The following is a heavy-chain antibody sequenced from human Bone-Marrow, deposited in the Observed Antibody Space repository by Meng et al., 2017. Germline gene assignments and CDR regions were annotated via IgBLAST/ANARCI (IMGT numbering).Heavy chain of an antibody. Sequence: SVKVSCKASGGTFSSYAISWVRQAPGQGLEWMGGIIPIFGTANYAQKFQGRVTITADESTSTAYMKLSSLRSEDTAVYYCARVRNSGYERPFDYWGQGTLVTVSS. V-gene: IGHV1-69*13. CDR2: IIPIFGTA. J-gene: IGHJ4*02. CDR3: ARVRNSGYERPFDY. CDR1: GGTFSSYA. D-gene: IGHD5-12*01.